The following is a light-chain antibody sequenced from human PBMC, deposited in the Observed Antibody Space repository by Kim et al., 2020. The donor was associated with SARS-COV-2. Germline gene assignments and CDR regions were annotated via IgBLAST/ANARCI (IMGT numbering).Light chain of an antibody. Sequence: DIQMTQSPSSLSASVGDRVTITCRASQDISNYLAWYQQGPGKVPKLLIYDASALQSGVPSRFAGSGSGTDFTLTITSLQPEDFATYYCQKYKSFPWTFGPGTKVDIK. CDR2: DAS. CDR1: QDISNY. V-gene: IGKV1-27*01. J-gene: IGKJ1*01. CDR3: QKYKSFPWT.